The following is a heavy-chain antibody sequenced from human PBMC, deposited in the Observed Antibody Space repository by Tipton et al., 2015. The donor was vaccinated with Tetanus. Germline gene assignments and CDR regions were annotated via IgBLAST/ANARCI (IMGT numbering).Heavy chain of an antibody. CDR2: INHSGST. Sequence: TLSLTCAVYGGSFSGYYWSWIRQPPGKGLEWIGEINHSGSTNYNPSLKSRVTISVDTSKNQFSLKLSSVTAADTAVYYCARGRRKGYSSSFGLERVGPQLNWFDPWGQGPLVTVSS. D-gene: IGHD6-6*01. CDR1: GGSFSGYY. CDR3: ARGRRKGYSSSFGLERVGPQLNWFDP. V-gene: IGHV4-34*01. J-gene: IGHJ5*02.